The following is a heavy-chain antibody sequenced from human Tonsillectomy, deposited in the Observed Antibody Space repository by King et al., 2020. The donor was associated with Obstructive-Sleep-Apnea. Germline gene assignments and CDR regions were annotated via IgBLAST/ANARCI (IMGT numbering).Heavy chain of an antibody. V-gene: IGHV5-51*01. Sequence: VQLVESGAEVKKPGESLKISCKGSGYSFTSYWIGWVRQMPGKGLEWMGIIYPGDSDTRYSPSFQGQVTISADKSISTAYLQWSSLKASDTAMYYCARHRDPLSGWDGDAFDIWGQGTMVTVSS. CDR1: GYSFTSYW. CDR3: ARHRDPLSGWDGDAFDI. D-gene: IGHD6-19*01. J-gene: IGHJ3*02. CDR2: IYPGDSDT.